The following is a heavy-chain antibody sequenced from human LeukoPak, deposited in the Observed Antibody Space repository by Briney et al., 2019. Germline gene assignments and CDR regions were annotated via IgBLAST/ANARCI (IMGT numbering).Heavy chain of an antibody. CDR1: GGSISSYY. CDR2: IYYSGST. Sequence: SETLSLTCTVSGGSISSYYWSWIRQPPGKGLEWIGYIYYSGSTNYNPSLKSRVTISVDTSKNQFSLKLSSVTAADTAVYYCARDRGYCSGGSCYPYNWFDPWGQGTLVTVSS. V-gene: IGHV4-59*01. D-gene: IGHD2-15*01. CDR3: ARDRGYCSGGSCYPYNWFDP. J-gene: IGHJ5*02.